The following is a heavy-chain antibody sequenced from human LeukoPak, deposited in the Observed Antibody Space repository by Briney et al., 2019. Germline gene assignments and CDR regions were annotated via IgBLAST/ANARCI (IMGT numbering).Heavy chain of an antibody. J-gene: IGHJ6*03. CDR1: GYTFTSYA. D-gene: IGHD3-3*01. CDR2: INTNTGNP. Sequence: ASVKVSCKASGYTFTSYAMNWVRQAPGQGLEWMGWINTNTGNPTYAQGFTGRFVFSLDTSVSTAYLQISSLKAEDTAVYYCARSYRDFWSGYHVNYYMDVWGKGTTVTISS. V-gene: IGHV7-4-1*02. CDR3: ARSYRDFWSGYHVNYYMDV.